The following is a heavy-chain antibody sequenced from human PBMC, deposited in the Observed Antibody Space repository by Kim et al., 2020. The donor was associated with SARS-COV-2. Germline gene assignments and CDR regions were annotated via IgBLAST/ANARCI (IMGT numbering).Heavy chain of an antibody. Sequence: GGSLRLSCAASGFTFSSYWMHWVRQAPGKGLVWVSRINSDGSSTSYADSVKGRFTISRDNAKNTLFLQMNSLRAEDTAVYYCASVYYHDTSGYYPWGQGTLVTVSS. J-gene: IGHJ5*02. CDR2: INSDGSST. CDR1: GFTFSSYW. V-gene: IGHV3-74*01. D-gene: IGHD3-22*01. CDR3: ASVYYHDTSGYYP.